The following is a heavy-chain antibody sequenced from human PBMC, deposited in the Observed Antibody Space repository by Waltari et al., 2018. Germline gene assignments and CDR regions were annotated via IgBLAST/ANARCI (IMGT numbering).Heavy chain of an antibody. CDR2: ISYDGSNK. Sequence: QVQLVESGGGVVQPGRSLRLSCAASGFTFSSYGMPWVRQAPGKGLEWVAVISYDGSNKYYADSVKGRFTISRDNSKNTLYLQMNSLRAEDTAVYYCAKDSFPSYYYDSLGVWGQGTTVTVSS. CDR3: AKDSFPSYYYDSLGV. V-gene: IGHV3-30*18. CDR1: GFTFSSYG. J-gene: IGHJ6*02. D-gene: IGHD3-22*01.